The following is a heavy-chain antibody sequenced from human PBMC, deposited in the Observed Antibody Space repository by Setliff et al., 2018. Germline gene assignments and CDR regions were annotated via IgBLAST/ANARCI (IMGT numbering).Heavy chain of an antibody. CDR3: LRLVRYCTKIACQATSGDEV. J-gene: IGHJ4*02. CDR1: GYTLSNSI. Sequence: ASVKVSCKASGYTLSNSILSWVRQAPGQGLEWVGWISAYNGKTYSAQKFQDRVTSTTDTSTNMGYLELRDLRSDDTAVYYCLRLVRYCTKIACQATSGDEVWGLGTLVTVSS. D-gene: IGHD2-8*01. V-gene: IGHV1-18*01. CDR2: ISAYNGKT.